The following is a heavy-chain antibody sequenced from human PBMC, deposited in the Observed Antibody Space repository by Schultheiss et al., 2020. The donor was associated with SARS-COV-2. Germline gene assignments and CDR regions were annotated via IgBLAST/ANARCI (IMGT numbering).Heavy chain of an antibody. J-gene: IGHJ6*02. D-gene: IGHD3-10*01. CDR2: IYYSGST. V-gene: IGHV4-59*01. Sequence: GSLRLSCAVYGGSFRGYYWNWIRQPPGKGLEWIGYIYYSGSTNYNPSLKSRVTISVDTSKNQFSLKLSSVTAADTAVYYCARVISVDEWFGEFNYGMDVWGQGTTVTVSS. CDR3: ARVISVDEWFGEFNYGMDV. CDR1: GGSFRGYY.